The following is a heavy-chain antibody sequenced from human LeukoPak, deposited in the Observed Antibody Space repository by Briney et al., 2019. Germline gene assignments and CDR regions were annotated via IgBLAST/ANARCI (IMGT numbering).Heavy chain of an antibody. J-gene: IGHJ2*01. V-gene: IGHV3-53*01. CDR1: GFTVSSNY. CDR2: IYSGGST. Sequence: TGGSLRLSCAASGFTVSSNYMSWVRQAPGKGLEWVSVIYSGGSTYYADSVKGRFTISRDNSKNTLYLQMNSLRAEDTAVYYCARETYSSGWYGGYFDLWGRGTLVTVSP. D-gene: IGHD6-19*01. CDR3: ARETYSSGWYGGYFDL.